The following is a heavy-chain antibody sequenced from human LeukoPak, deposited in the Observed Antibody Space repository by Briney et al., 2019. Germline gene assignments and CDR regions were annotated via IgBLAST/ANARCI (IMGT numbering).Heavy chain of an antibody. CDR1: GFTFRSYA. CDR2: ISYDGSNK. Sequence: GRSLRLSCAASGFTFRSYAIHWVRQAPGKGLEWVAGISYDGSNKYFADSVKGRFTISRDNSKNTLYLQMNSLRAEDTAVYYCAKQYGDYFSYWGQGTLVTVSS. CDR3: AKQYGDYFSY. V-gene: IGHV3-30*04. J-gene: IGHJ4*02. D-gene: IGHD4-17*01.